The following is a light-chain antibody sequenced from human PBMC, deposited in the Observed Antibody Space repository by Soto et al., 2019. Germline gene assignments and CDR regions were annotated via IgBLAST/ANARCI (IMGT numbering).Light chain of an antibody. CDR1: QSVSSSY. CDR3: QQYCSSPLT. Sequence: EIVLTQSPGTLSLSPGERATLSCRASQSVSSSYLAWYQQKPGQAPRLLIYGASSRATDIPGRFSGSGSGTDFTLTISRLEPEDFAVYYCQQYCSSPLTFGQGTKVEIK. V-gene: IGKV3-20*01. J-gene: IGKJ1*01. CDR2: GAS.